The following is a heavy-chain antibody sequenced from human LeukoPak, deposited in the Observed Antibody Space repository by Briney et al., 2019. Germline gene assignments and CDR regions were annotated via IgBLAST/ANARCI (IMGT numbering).Heavy chain of an antibody. J-gene: IGHJ6*02. CDR1: GFTFSSYG. Sequence: GRSLRLSCAASGFTFSSYGMHWVRQAPGKGLEWVSSIGAGGAATFYSDSVKGRFTISRDNSMNTLYLQMNSLRADDTAVYYCGRPTKFWLIQGDGVDVWGQGTTVTVSS. CDR3: GRPTKFWLIQGDGVDV. V-gene: IGHV3-23*01. CDR2: IGAGGAAT. D-gene: IGHD6-19*01.